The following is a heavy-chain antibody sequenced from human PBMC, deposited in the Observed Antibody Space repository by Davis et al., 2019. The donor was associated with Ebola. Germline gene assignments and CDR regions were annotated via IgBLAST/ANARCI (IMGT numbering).Heavy chain of an antibody. CDR3: AQQLGDYGGNALRY. CDR2: IKSDGST. Sequence: HTGGSLRLSCAVSGFPISNYWTHWVRQAPGKGLVWVSRIKSDGSTIYADSVKGRFTISRDDAKKSLYLQMDSLRAEDTAVYYCAQQLGDYGGNALRYWGQGTLVTVSS. CDR1: GFPISNYW. J-gene: IGHJ4*02. D-gene: IGHD4-23*01. V-gene: IGHV3-74*01.